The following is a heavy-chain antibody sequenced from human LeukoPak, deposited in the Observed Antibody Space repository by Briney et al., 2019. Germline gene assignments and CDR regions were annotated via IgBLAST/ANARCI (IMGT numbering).Heavy chain of an antibody. J-gene: IGHJ4*02. CDR2: IYSGGST. CDR1: GFTVSSNY. V-gene: IGHV3-66*04. Sequence: GGSLRLSCAASGFTVSSNYMSWVRQAPGKGLEWVSVIYSGGSTYYADSVEGRFTISRDNSKNTLYLQMNSLRAEDTAVYYCASHSKWNPYYFDYWGQGTLVTVSS. D-gene: IGHD1-20*01. CDR3: ASHSKWNPYYFDY.